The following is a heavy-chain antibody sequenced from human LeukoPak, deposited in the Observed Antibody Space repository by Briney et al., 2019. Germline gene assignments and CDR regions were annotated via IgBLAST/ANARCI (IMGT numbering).Heavy chain of an antibody. CDR3: ARIGMVWGKGNWFDP. Sequence: ASVKVSCKASGYTFTSYDINWVRQATGQGLEWMGWMNPNSGNTGYAQKFQGRVTMTRNTSISTAYMELSSLRSEDTAVYYCARIGMVWGKGNWFDPWGQGTLVTVSS. D-gene: IGHD3-16*01. V-gene: IGHV1-8*01. CDR2: MNPNSGNT. J-gene: IGHJ5*02. CDR1: GYTFTSYD.